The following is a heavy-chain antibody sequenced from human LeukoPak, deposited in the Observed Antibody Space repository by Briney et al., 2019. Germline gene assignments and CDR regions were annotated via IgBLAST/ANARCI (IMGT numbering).Heavy chain of an antibody. CDR2: MKYDGSEK. Sequence: GGSLRLSCAASGFTFSSYWMSWVRQAPGRGLEWVANMKYDGSEKDYVDSVKGRFTISRDNAKNSLYLQMNSLRTEDTAVYYCARDIAAAGLFFDYWGQGTLVTVSS. D-gene: IGHD6-13*01. CDR3: ARDIAAAGLFFDY. CDR1: GFTFSSYW. V-gene: IGHV3-7*01. J-gene: IGHJ4*02.